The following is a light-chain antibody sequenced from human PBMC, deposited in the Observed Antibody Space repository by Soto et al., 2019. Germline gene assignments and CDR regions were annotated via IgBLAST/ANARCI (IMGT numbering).Light chain of an antibody. CDR1: GSDVGGYSY. Sequence: QSVLTQPASVSGSPGQSITISCTGTGSDVGGYSYVSWYQQHPGKAPKLMIYEVTLRPSGVSNRFSGSKSGNTASLTISGLQAEDEADYYCSSYTNRNTWVFGGGTKLTVL. CDR3: SSYTNRNTWV. CDR2: EVT. V-gene: IGLV2-14*01. J-gene: IGLJ3*02.